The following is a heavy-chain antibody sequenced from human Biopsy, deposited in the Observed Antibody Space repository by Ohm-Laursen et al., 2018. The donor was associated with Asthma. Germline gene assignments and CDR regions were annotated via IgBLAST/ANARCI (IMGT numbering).Heavy chain of an antibody. CDR1: GFTFSRYS. Sequence: SLRLSFAASGFTFSRYSMNWVRQAPGKGLEWVSYISSSSSTIYYADSVKGRFTISRDNAKNSLYLQMNSLRDEDTAVYYCARFKRGYSYGYAGVFDYWCQGTLVTVSS. D-gene: IGHD5-18*01. CDR3: ARFKRGYSYGYAGVFDY. V-gene: IGHV3-48*02. CDR2: ISSSSSTI. J-gene: IGHJ4*02.